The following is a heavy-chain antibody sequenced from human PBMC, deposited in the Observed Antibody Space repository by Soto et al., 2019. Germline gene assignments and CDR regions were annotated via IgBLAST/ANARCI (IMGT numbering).Heavy chain of an antibody. V-gene: IGHV3-74*01. J-gene: IGHJ4*02. Sequence: EVQLVESGGGLVQPGGSLRLSCAATGFTFSTYWMHWVRQGPGKGLVWVSRISTDGSSTTHADSVKGRFTISRDNAKNTLYLQMNSLRAEDTAVYYCARATGSNHPFEYWGQGSLVTVSS. CDR1: GFTFSTYW. D-gene: IGHD2-2*01. CDR3: ARATGSNHPFEY. CDR2: ISTDGSST.